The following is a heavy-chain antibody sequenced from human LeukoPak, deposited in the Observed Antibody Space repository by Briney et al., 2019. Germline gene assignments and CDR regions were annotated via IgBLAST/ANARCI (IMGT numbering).Heavy chain of an antibody. V-gene: IGHV3-23*01. D-gene: IGHD6-13*01. CDR3: AKCKQQLVLHY. J-gene: IGHJ4*02. CDR1: GFTFSSYA. CDR2: ISGSGGST. Sequence: SEGSLRLSCAASGFTFSSYAMSWVRQAPGKGLEWVSAISGSGGSTYYADSVKGRFTISRDNSKNTLYLQMNSLRAEDTAVYYCAKCKQQLVLHYWGQGTLVTVSS.